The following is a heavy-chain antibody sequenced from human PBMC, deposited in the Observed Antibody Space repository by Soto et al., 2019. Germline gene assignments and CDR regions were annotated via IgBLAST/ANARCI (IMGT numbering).Heavy chain of an antibody. CDR3: ARQLYARSSDEEQYYYYYMDV. D-gene: IGHD2-8*01. J-gene: IGHJ6*03. Sequence: SETLSLTCTVSSGSISSYYWSWIRQPPGKGLEWIGYIYDSGSTNYNPSLKSRVTISVDTSKNQFSLRLSSVTAADTAVYFCARQLYARSSDEEQYYYYYMDVWGKGTTVTVSS. CDR1: SGSISSYY. CDR2: IYDSGST. V-gene: IGHV4-59*08.